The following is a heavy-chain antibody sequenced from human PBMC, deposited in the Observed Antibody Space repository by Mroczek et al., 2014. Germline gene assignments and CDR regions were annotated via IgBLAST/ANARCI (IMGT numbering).Heavy chain of an antibody. V-gene: IGHV3-33*01. CDR3: AREAVLVVRGGYFDY. J-gene: IGHJ4*02. D-gene: IGHD3-10*01. CDR1: GFTFSSYG. Sequence: ESGGGVVQPGRSLRLSCAASGFTFSSYGMHWVRQAPGKGLEWVAVIWYDGSNKYYADSVKGRFTISRDNSKNTLYLQMNSLRAEDTAVYYCAREAVLVVRGGYFDYVGPGNPGHRLL. CDR2: IWYDGSNK.